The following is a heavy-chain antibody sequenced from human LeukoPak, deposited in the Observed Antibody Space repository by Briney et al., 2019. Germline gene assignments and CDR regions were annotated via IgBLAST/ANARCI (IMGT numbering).Heavy chain of an antibody. J-gene: IGHJ4*02. V-gene: IGHV3-53*01. CDR3: ARRWAVS. CDR1: GFTFSSYA. D-gene: IGHD1-26*01. CDR2: IYSGGST. Sequence: GGSLRLSCAVSGFTFSSYAMSWVRQAPGKGLEWVSVIYSGGSTYYADSVKGRFTISRDNSKNTLYLQMNSLRAEDTAVYYCARRWAVSWGQGTLVTVSS.